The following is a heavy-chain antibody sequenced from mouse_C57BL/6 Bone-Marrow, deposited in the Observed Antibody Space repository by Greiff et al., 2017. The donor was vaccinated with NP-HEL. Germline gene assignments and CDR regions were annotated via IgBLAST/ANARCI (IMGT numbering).Heavy chain of an antibody. CDR1: GFTFSSYA. J-gene: IGHJ1*03. CDR2: ISDGGSYT. V-gene: IGHV5-4*01. Sequence: EVKLVESGGGLVKPGGSLKLSCAASGFTFSSYAMSWVRQTLEKRLEWVATISDGGSYTYSPDNVQGRFTISRDNAKNNLYLQMVHLKSEDTAMYYCARDRGYYGSRIYWYFDVWGTGTTVTVSS. CDR3: ARDRGYYGSRIYWYFDV. D-gene: IGHD1-1*01.